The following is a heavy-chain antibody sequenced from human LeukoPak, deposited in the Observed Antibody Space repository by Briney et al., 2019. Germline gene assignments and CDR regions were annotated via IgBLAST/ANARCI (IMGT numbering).Heavy chain of an antibody. CDR2: INYSGST. V-gene: IGHV4-39*02. CDR3: ARLTHSYYSDTSGYYPYYYMDV. D-gene: IGHD3-22*01. Sequence: SETLSLTCSVSGASISSSDSYWGWIRQPPGKGLEWIGRINYSGSTYYNPSLKSRVTISVDTSKNHFSLRLTSMTAADTAVYYCARLTHSYYSDTSGYYPYYYMDVWGKGTTVTVSS. J-gene: IGHJ6*03. CDR1: GASISSSDSY.